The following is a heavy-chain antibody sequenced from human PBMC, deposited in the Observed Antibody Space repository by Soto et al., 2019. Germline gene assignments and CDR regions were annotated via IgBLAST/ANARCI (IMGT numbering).Heavy chain of an antibody. Sequence: GESLKISCKGSGYSFSTYWLAWVRQMPGKGLEYMGIIYPGDSDARYSPSFRGQVTISADKSINTAYLQCSSLKASDTAIYYCARARVATPRLEDPFDIWGQGTLVTVSS. CDR2: IYPGDSDA. CDR1: GYSFSTYW. CDR3: ARARVATPRLEDPFDI. D-gene: IGHD5-12*01. J-gene: IGHJ3*02. V-gene: IGHV5-51*01.